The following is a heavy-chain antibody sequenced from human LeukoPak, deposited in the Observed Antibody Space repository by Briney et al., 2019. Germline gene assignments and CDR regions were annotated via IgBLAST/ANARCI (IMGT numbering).Heavy chain of an antibody. CDR2: ISSSSSYI. J-gene: IGHJ6*03. CDR3: ARASHHYYYMDV. Sequence: GGSLRLSCAASGFTFSSYEMNWVRQAPGKGLEWVSSISSSSSYIYYADSVKGRFTISRDNAKNSLYLQMNSLRAEDTAVYYCARASHHYYYMDVWGKGTTVTVSS. V-gene: IGHV3-21*01. CDR1: GFTFSSYE.